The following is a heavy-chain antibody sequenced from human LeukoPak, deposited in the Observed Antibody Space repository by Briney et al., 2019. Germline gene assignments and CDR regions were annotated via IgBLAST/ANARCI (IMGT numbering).Heavy chain of an antibody. D-gene: IGHD6-19*01. CDR2: INPSGGST. Sequence: ASVKVSCKASGYTFTSYYMHWVRQAPGQGLEWMGIINPSGGSTSYAQKFQGRVTMTRDMSTSTVYMELSSLRSEDTAVYYCARHVAYSSGWYVAFDYWGQGTLVTVSS. CDR3: ARHVAYSSGWYVAFDY. V-gene: IGHV1-46*01. J-gene: IGHJ4*02. CDR1: GYTFTSYY.